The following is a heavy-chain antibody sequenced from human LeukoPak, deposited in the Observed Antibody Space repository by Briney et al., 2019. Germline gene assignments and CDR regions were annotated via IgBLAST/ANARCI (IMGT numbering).Heavy chain of an antibody. Sequence: SGTLSLTCTVSGGSISSGSYYWSWIRQPAGKGLEWIGRIYTSGSTNYNPSLKSRVTISVDTSKNQFSLKLSSVTAADTAVYYCARSFPYCSSTSCYPDYWGQGTLVTVSS. CDR2: IYTSGST. D-gene: IGHD2-2*01. J-gene: IGHJ4*02. V-gene: IGHV4-61*02. CDR3: ARSFPYCSSTSCYPDY. CDR1: GGSISSGSYY.